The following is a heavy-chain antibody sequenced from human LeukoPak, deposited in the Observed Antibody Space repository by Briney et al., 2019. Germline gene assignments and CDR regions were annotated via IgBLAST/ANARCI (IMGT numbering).Heavy chain of an antibody. CDR2: IYHSGST. Sequence: SETLSLTCTVSGGSISSYYWSWIRQPPGKGLEWIGYIYHSGSTYYNPSLKSRVTILVDRSKNQFSLELSSVTAADTAVYYCARADDGSGYYADYWGQGTLVTVSS. CDR3: ARADDGSGYYADY. V-gene: IGHV4-59*12. CDR1: GGSISSYY. J-gene: IGHJ4*02. D-gene: IGHD3-22*01.